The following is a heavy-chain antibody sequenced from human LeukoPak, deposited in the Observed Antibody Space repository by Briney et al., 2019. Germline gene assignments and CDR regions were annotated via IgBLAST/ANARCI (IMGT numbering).Heavy chain of an antibody. CDR3: ARDRLDSGYDRGWFDP. Sequence: QPGGSLRLSCAASGFTFSSYAMHWVRQAPGKGLEWVAVISYDGSNKYYADSVKGRFTISRDNSKNTLYLQMNSLRAEDMAVYYCARDRLDSGYDRGWFDPWGQGTLVTVSS. CDR2: ISYDGSNK. D-gene: IGHD5-12*01. J-gene: IGHJ5*02. CDR1: GFTFSSYA. V-gene: IGHV3-30*04.